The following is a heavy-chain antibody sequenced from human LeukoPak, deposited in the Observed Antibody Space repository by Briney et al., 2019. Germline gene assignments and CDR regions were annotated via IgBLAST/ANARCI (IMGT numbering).Heavy chain of an antibody. J-gene: IGHJ4*02. Sequence: PGGSLRLSCAASGFSFSNYAMHWVRQAPGKGLEYVSAISSNGDSTDYANSVKGRFTISRDNSKNTLYLQMGSLRAEDMAVYYCARGSSGGDYWGQGTLVTVSS. CDR3: ARGSSGGDY. CDR2: ISSNGDST. V-gene: IGHV3-64*01. D-gene: IGHD3-10*01. CDR1: GFSFSNYA.